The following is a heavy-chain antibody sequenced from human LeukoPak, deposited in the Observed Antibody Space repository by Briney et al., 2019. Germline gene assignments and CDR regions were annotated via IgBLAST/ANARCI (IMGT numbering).Heavy chain of an antibody. CDR2: MNHSGSA. CDR1: GGSFSGYY. CDR3: ARSADYGSGLNWYFDL. V-gene: IGHV4-34*01. Sequence: SETLSLTCAVYGGSFSGYYWTWIRQPPGKGLEWIGEMNHSGSANYNPSLKSRVTISVDTSKNQCSLRLSSVTAADTAVYYCARSADYGSGLNWYFDLWGRGTLVTVSS. J-gene: IGHJ2*01. D-gene: IGHD3-10*01.